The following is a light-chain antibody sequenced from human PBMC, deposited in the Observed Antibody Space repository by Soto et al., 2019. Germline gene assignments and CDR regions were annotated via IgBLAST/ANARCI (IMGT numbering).Light chain of an antibody. Sequence: QSVLTQPPSASETPGQRVTISCSGSSSNIGSNHVYWYQHLPGTAPKLLIYRNYLRPSGVPDRFSASKSATSASLAISGLRSDDEADYYCATWDDGLSAYVFGTGTKVTVL. V-gene: IGLV1-47*01. CDR3: ATWDDGLSAYV. CDR1: SSNIGSNH. CDR2: RNY. J-gene: IGLJ1*01.